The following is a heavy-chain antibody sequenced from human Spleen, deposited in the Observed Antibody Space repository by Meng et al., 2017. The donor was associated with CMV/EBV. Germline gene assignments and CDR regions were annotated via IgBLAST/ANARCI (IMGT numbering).Heavy chain of an antibody. CDR2: ISGAGGST. V-gene: IGHV3-23*01. CDR3: AKDFDFNSVYGLDV. D-gene: IGHD3-3*01. CDR1: GFTFSSYA. J-gene: IGHJ6*02. Sequence: GGSLRLSCAASGFTFSSYALSWVRQAPGTGLEWVSAISGAGGSTYYADSVRGRFTISRDNSKNTPYLQMNSLRAEDTAVYYCAKDFDFNSVYGLDVWGQGTTVTVSS.